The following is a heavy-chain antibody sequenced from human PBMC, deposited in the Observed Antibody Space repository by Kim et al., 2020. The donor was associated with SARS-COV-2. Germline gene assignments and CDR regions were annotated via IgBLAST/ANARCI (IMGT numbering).Heavy chain of an antibody. CDR3: AREDFDWLLPGANGMDV. Sequence: KSRVTISVDTSKNQFSLKLSSVTAADTAVYYCAREDFDWLLPGANGMDVWGQGTTVTVSS. J-gene: IGHJ6*02. D-gene: IGHD3-9*01. V-gene: IGHV4-30-2*05.